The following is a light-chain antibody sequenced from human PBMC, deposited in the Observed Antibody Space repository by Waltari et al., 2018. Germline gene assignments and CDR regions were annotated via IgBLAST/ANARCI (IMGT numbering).Light chain of an antibody. CDR1: NIGSRS. V-gene: IGLV3-21*02. CDR3: QLWDSTADVV. CDR2: ADT. Sequence: SYSLTQPPSVSVAPGQTARVTCGGNNIGSRSVPWYQQKPGQAPALVIYADTARPSGIPQRFSGSNSGNTATLTINNVEAGDEADYYCQLWDSTADVVFGAGTKLTVL. J-gene: IGLJ2*01.